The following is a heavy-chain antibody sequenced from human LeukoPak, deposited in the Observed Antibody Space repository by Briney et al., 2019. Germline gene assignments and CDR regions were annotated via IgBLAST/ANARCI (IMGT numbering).Heavy chain of an antibody. J-gene: IGHJ4*02. Sequence: SETLSLTCTVSGYSISNGYYWSWIRQPPGKGLEWLGSIYRSGSTFYNPSLKSRVTISIDTSKNQVSLKLSSVTAADAAVYYCARHRFYDSTGHYYDFDYWGQGALVTVSS. CDR2: IYRSGST. D-gene: IGHD3-22*01. V-gene: IGHV4-38-2*02. CDR1: GYSISNGYY. CDR3: ARHRFYDSTGHYYDFDY.